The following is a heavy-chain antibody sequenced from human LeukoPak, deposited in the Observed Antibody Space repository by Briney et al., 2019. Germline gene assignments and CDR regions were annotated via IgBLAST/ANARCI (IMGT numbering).Heavy chain of an antibody. J-gene: IGHJ4*02. CDR2: ISSSSSYI. D-gene: IGHD3-3*01. V-gene: IGHV3-21*01. CDR1: GFTFSSYS. Sequence: GGSLRLSCAASGFTFSSYSMNWVRQAPGKGLEWVSSISSSSSYIYYADSVKGRFTISRDNAKNSLYLQMNSLRAEDTAVYYCARDLDYDFWSGYWSPIDYWGQGTSVTVSS. CDR3: ARDLDYDFWSGYWSPIDY.